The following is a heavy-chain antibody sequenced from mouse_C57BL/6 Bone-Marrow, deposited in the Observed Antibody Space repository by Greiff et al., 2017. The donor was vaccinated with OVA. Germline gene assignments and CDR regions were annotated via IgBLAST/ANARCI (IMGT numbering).Heavy chain of an antibody. Sequence: QVQLQQSGPELVKPGASVKISCKASGYTFTNYWIGWAKQRPGHGLEWIGDIYPGGGYTNYNEKFKGKATLTADKSSSTAYMQFSSLTSEDSAIYYCARGGSTSAWFAYWGQGTLVTVSA. CDR3: ARGGSTSAWFAY. CDR1: GYTFTNYW. D-gene: IGHD1-1*01. CDR2: IYPGGGYT. J-gene: IGHJ3*01. V-gene: IGHV1-63*01.